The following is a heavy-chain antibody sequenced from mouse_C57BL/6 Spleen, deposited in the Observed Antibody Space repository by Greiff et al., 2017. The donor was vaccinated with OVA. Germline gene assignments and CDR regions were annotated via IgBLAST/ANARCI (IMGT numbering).Heavy chain of an antibody. D-gene: IGHD1-1*01. Sequence: QVQLQQSGAELVRPGASVTLSCKASGYTFTDYEMHWVKQTPVHGLEWIGAIDPETGGTAYNQKFKGKAILTADKSSSTAYMELRSLTSEDSAVYYCTRYDYYYGSSSVYVDYWGQGTTLTVSS. CDR1: GYTFTDYE. CDR2: IDPETGGT. V-gene: IGHV1-15*01. J-gene: IGHJ2*01. CDR3: TRYDYYYGSSSVYVDY.